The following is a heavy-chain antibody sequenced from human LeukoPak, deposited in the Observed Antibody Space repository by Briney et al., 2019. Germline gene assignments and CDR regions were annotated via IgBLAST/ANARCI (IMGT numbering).Heavy chain of an antibody. V-gene: IGHV3-21*04. CDR3: ARASENYYGSGSYYNLAY. J-gene: IGHJ4*02. CDR1: GFSFSGYS. D-gene: IGHD3-10*01. CDR2: ISPSRSYI. Sequence: GGSLRLSCAASGFSFSGYSINWVRQAPGKGPEWVSFISPSRSYIYYADSVKGRFTISRDNAKNSLYLQMNSLRAEDTAVYYCARASENYYGSGSYYNLAYWGQGTLVTVSS.